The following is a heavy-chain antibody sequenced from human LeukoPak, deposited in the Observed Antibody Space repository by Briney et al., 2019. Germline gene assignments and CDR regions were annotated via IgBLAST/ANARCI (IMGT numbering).Heavy chain of an antibody. CDR3: ARSSGTGFEY. V-gene: IGHV4-4*07. J-gene: IGHJ4*02. Sequence: SETLSLTCTVSGGSISSFYWSWIRQPAGEGLEWIGRIYNSGSPHYNPSLRSRVTMSVDTSKTQFSLKLSSVTAADTAVYYCARSSGTGFEYWGQGTLVTVSS. CDR2: IYNSGSP. CDR1: GGSISSFY. D-gene: IGHD3-10*01.